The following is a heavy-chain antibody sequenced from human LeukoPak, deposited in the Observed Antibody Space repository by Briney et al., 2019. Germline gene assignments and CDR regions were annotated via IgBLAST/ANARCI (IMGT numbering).Heavy chain of an antibody. V-gene: IGHV4-39*01. Sequence: PSETLSLTCTVSGGSISSSSYYWGWIRQPPGKGLEWIGSIYYSGSTYYNPSLKSRVTISVDTSKNQFSLKLSSVTAADTAVYYCARVVTAGIYFCDFWGQGTLVTVSS. CDR2: IYYSGST. CDR1: GGSISSSSYY. J-gene: IGHJ4*02. D-gene: IGHD2-2*01. CDR3: ARVVTAGIYFCDF.